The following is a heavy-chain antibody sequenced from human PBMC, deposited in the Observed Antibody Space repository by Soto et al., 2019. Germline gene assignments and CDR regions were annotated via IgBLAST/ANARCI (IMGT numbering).Heavy chain of an antibody. V-gene: IGHV5-51*01. D-gene: IGHD3-22*01. J-gene: IGHJ5*02. CDR2: IFPSDSDT. CDR1: GYRFTSYW. Sequence: LNISCRTSGYRFTSYWIAWVRQMPGKGLEWMGIIFPSDSDTRYSPSFQGQVTISADRSTSTVFLQWASLKASDTAVYFCARKDKSGYFNWFDPWGQGTLVTVSS. CDR3: ARKDKSGYFNWFDP.